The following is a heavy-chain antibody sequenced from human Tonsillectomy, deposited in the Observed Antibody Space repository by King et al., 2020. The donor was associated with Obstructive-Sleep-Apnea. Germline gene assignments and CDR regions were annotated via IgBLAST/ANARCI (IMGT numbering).Heavy chain of an antibody. CDR2: IYPGDSDT. CDR3: ARLTTLTSHYFDS. V-gene: IGHV5-51*01. J-gene: IGHJ4*02. Sequence: QLVQSGAEVTQPGESLKISCKGSGYSFTSYWIGWVRQMPGKGLEWMWIIYPGDSDTRYSPSFQGQVTMSVGTAISTAYLQWSSLKASDTAMFYCARLTTLTSHYFDSWGQGTLVTVSS. D-gene: IGHD4-11*01. CDR1: GYSFTSYW.